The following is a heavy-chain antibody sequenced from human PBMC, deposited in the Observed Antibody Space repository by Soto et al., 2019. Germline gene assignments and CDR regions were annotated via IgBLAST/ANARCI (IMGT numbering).Heavy chain of an antibody. CDR1: GFSFEDNA. J-gene: IGHJ4*02. CDR2: INWKSDI. Sequence: PGGSRRLSCGVSGFSFEDNAMHWVRQAPEKGLEWVSGINWKSDIGYADSVKGRFTISRDNAENSLYLQMNSPRAEDTVLYHCPISQATGARTTFIYWGQGPQV. CDR3: PISQATGARTTFIY. D-gene: IGHD3-16*01. V-gene: IGHV3-9*01.